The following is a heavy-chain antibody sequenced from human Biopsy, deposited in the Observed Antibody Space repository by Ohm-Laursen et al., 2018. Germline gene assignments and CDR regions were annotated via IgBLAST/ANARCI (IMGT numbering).Heavy chain of an antibody. CDR3: ARDRGYYSDRTVPGYFDL. D-gene: IGHD3-22*01. V-gene: IGHV4-59*01. CDR1: GDSISSYY. Sequence: SDTLSLTCTVSGDSISSYYWSWIRQPPGKGPEWIGYVYYTGSTDYNPSLQSRVTISVDTSKNHFSLRLRSVTPADAAIYCARDRGYYSDRTVPGYFDLWGRGTLVTVSS. CDR2: VYYTGST. J-gene: IGHJ2*01.